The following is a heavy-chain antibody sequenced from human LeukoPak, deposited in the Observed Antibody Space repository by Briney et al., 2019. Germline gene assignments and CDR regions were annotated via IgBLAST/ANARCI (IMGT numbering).Heavy chain of an antibody. Sequence: GGSLRLSCAASGFTFSSYWMHWVRQAPGKGLVWVSHINSDGSSTSYADSVKGRFTISRDNAKNTLFLQMDSLRAEDTAVYYCARVPYSSSWYGPSWFDPWGQGTLVTVSS. CDR2: INSDGSST. V-gene: IGHV3-74*01. J-gene: IGHJ5*02. CDR3: ARVPYSSSWYGPSWFDP. D-gene: IGHD6-13*01. CDR1: GFTFSSYW.